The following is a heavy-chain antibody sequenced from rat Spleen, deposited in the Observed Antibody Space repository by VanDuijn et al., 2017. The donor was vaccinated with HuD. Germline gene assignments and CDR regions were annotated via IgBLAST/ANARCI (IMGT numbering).Heavy chain of an antibody. CDR3: TRDSNNNFGAYWYFDF. V-gene: IGHV2-13*01. D-gene: IGHD1-10*01. Sequence: QVQLKESGPGLVQPSQTLSLTCTVSGFSLNNYGVIWVRQPPGKGLEWMGVLWSNGGTDYNSAIKSRLSISRDTSKSQVFLKMNSLQTEDTAIYFCTRDSNNNFGAYWYFDFWGPGTMVTVSS. J-gene: IGHJ1*01. CDR1: GFSLNNYG. CDR2: LWSNGGT.